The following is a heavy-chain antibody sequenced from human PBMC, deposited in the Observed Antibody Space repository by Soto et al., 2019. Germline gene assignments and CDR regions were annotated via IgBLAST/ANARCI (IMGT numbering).Heavy chain of an antibody. Sequence: QVQLVQSGAEVKKPGSSVKVSCKASGGTFSSYTISWVRQAPGQGLEWMGRIIPILGIANYAQKFQGRVTITADKSTSTADMELSSLRSEDTAVYYCARDVTTGTTVGYWGPGTLVTVSS. CDR2: IIPILGIA. V-gene: IGHV1-69*08. J-gene: IGHJ4*02. CDR3: ARDVTTGTTVGY. CDR1: GGTFSSYT. D-gene: IGHD1-1*01.